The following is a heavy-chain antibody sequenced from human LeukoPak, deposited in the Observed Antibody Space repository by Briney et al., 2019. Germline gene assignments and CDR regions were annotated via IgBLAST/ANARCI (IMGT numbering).Heavy chain of an antibody. D-gene: IGHD2-21*01. V-gene: IGHV4-30-4*08. CDR2: IHYNRST. CDR1: GAAMNSGDYY. CDR3: SRVMSDCGSVMCYKGYLDS. J-gene: IGHJ4*02. Sequence: PSQTLSLTCSVSGAAMNSGDYYWTWIRQSPGMGLEWIAYIHYNRSTYYTPSLKTRLSVSLDTSRNQLSLNLNSVTAADTAVYFCSRVMSDCGSVMCYKGYLDSWGQGTLVTVSS.